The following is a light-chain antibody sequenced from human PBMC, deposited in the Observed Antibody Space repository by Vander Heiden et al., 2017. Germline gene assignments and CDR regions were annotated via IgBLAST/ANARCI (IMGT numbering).Light chain of an antibody. J-gene: IGKJ4*01. Sequence: IQMNPPPSSLSASVGDTVTITCRASQNISSYLSWFQRKPGKAPKLLIFAASNLQSGVPSRFSGSGSGTNFTLTITSLQSEDFATYYCQQGYSTHLTFGRGTKVEIK. V-gene: IGKV1-39*01. CDR2: AAS. CDR1: QNISSY. CDR3: QQGYSTHLT.